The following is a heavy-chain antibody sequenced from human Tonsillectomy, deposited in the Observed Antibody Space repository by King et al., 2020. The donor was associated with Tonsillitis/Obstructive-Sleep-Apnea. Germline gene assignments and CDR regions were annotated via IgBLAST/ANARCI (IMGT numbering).Heavy chain of an antibody. D-gene: IGHD3-10*01. Sequence: QLVQSGAEVKKPGESLKISCKASGYSFTTYWIGWVRQMPGKGLEWIGIIYPGDSDTRYSPSFQGQVTISADKSISTVYLQWSSLKASDTAMYYCARRGYYGSGSLGYFDYWGRGTLVTVCS. CDR1: GYSFTTYW. CDR3: ARRGYYGSGSLGYFDY. V-gene: IGHV5-51*03. J-gene: IGHJ4*02. CDR2: IYPGDSDT.